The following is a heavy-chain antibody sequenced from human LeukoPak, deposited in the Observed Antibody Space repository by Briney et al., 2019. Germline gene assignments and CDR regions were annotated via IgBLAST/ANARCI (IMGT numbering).Heavy chain of an antibody. CDR2: IFGGGTTT. V-gene: IGHV3-23*03. CDR3: AKDQRPDSGYDIDY. CDR1: GFTFSTYS. Sequence: GGSLRLSCAASGFTFSTYSMSWICQAPRKGLEWVSVIFGGGTTTYYADSVKGRFTISRDNSKNTLYLQMHSLRVEDTAVYYCAKDQRPDSGYDIDYWGQGTLVTVSS. D-gene: IGHD5-12*01. J-gene: IGHJ4*02.